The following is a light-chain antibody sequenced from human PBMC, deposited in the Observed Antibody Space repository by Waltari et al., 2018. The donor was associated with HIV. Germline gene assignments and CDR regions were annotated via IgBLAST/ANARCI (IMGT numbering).Light chain of an antibody. CDR3: QVWDRSSDQVI. V-gene: IGLV3-21*02. CDR2: FDP. J-gene: IGLJ2*01. Sequence: YELTQPPSVSVAPGQTAMITCGGNNIESKSVQWYQQKPGQAPVLVIYFDPDRPSGIPERFSGSVSGNTATLTISRVDAGDEADYYCQVWDRSSDQVIFGGGTKLTVL. CDR1: NIESKS.